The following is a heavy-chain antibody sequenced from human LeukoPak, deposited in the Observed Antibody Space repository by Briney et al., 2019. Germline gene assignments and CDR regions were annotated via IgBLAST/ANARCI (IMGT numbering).Heavy chain of an antibody. CDR3: ARRSGYYGMDV. D-gene: IGHD3-3*01. V-gene: IGHV3-48*03. J-gene: IGHJ6*02. CDR2: ISSSGSTI. CDR1: GFTFSSYD. Sequence: GGPLRLSCAASGFTFSSYDMNWVRQAPGKGLEWVSYISSSGSTIYYADSVKGRFTMSRDNAKNSLHLQMNSLRAEDTAVYYCARRSGYYGMDVWGQGTTVTVSS.